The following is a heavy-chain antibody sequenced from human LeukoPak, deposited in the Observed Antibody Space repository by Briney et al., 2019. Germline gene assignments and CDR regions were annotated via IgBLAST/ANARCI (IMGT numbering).Heavy chain of an antibody. CDR1: GGSISSGGYY. J-gene: IGHJ4*02. CDR2: IYYSGST. CDR3: ARYCSGGSCSGYYFDY. D-gene: IGHD2-15*01. Sequence: PSETLSLTCTVSGGSISSGGYYWSWIRQHPGKGLEWIGYIYYSGSTYYNPSLKGRVTISVDTSKNQFSLKLSSVTAADTAVYYCARYCSGGSCSGYYFDYWGQGTLVTVSS. V-gene: IGHV4-31*03.